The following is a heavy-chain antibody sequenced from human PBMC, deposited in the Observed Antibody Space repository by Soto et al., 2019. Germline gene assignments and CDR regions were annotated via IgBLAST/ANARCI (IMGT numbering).Heavy chain of an antibody. J-gene: IGHJ5*02. CDR3: ARERPDGARLDP. CDR1: GGSISSGDYY. D-gene: IGHD6-6*01. CDR2: IYHSGST. Sequence: QVQLQESGPGLVKPSQTLSLTCTVSGGSISSGDYYWSWIRQPPGKGLEWIGYIYHSGSTYYNPSLTGRVTLSVATSKTQFSLKLSSVTAADTAVYYCARERPDGARLDPWGQGTLVTVSS. V-gene: IGHV4-30-4*01.